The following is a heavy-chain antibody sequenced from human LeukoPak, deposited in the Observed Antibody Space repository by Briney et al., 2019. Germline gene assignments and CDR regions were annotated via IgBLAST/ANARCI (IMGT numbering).Heavy chain of an antibody. J-gene: IGHJ6*03. V-gene: IGHV3-21*01. CDR1: GFTFNSFA. CDR3: ARDPYSGNYGNDYYYYMDV. Sequence: GGSLRLSCAASGFTFNSFAMNWVRQTPGKGLEWVSSITSSGTHIFYADSVRGRFTISRDNAKNSLYLQMDSLGPDDTAVYYCARDPYSGNYGNDYYYYMDVWGKGTTVTISS. CDR2: ITSSGTHI. D-gene: IGHD1-26*01.